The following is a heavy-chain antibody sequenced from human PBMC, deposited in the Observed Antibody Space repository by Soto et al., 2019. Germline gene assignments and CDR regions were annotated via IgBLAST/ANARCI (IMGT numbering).Heavy chain of an antibody. J-gene: IGHJ4*02. Sequence: SVKVSCKASGGTFSSCAISWVRQAPGQGLEWMGGIIPIFGTANYAQKFQGRVTITADESTSTAYMELSSLRSEDTAVYYCAREGLWFGELPTFDYWGQGTLVTVSS. CDR1: GGTFSSCA. CDR3: AREGLWFGELPTFDY. CDR2: IIPIFGTA. D-gene: IGHD3-10*01. V-gene: IGHV1-69*13.